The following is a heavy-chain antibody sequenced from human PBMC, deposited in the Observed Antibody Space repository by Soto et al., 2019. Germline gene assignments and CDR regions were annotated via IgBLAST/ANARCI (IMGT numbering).Heavy chain of an antibody. V-gene: IGHV3-30*18. J-gene: IGHJ6*02. CDR3: AKDVVVGATPGLGDYYYYYGMDV. CDR2: ISYDGSNK. D-gene: IGHD1-26*01. Sequence: PGGSLSLACAASGFTFSSYGMHWVRQAPGKGLEWVAVISYDGSNKYYADSVKGRFTISRDNSKNTLYLQMNSLRAEDTAVYYCAKDVVVGATPGLGDYYYYYGMDVWGQGTTVTVSS. CDR1: GFTFSSYG.